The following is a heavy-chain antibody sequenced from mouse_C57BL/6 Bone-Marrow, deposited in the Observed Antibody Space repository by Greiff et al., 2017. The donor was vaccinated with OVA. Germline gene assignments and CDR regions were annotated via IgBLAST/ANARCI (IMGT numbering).Heavy chain of an antibody. CDR2: IYPRSGNT. CDR3: ARRDSRGAMDY. J-gene: IGHJ4*01. V-gene: IGHV1-81*01. CDR1: GYTFTSYG. Sequence: VQLQQSGAELVRPGASVKLSCKASGYTFTSYGISWVKQRTGQGLEWIGEIYPRSGNTYYNEKFKGKATLTADKSSSTAYMELRSLTSEDSAVYYCARRDSRGAMDYWGQGTSVTVSA.